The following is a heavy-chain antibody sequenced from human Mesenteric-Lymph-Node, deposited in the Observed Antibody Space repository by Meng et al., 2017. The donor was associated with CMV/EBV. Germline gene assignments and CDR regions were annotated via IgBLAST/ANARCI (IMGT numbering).Heavy chain of an antibody. CDR1: GYTFKTFPGYY. Sequence: ASVKVSCKASGYTFKTFPGYYIHWLRQGPGQGLEWMGWINPSSGTTNYAQNFQGRVTMTRDTSINTAYMDLSRLTSDDTAVYYCALPSMGGLIYDFWGQGALVTSPQ. CDR2: INPSSGTT. D-gene: IGHD1-26*01. CDR3: ALPSMGGLIYDF. V-gene: IGHV1-2*02. J-gene: IGHJ4*02.